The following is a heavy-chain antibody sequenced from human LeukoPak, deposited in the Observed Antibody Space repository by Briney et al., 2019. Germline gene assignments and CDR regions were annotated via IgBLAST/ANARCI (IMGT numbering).Heavy chain of an antibody. D-gene: IGHD6-13*01. CDR2: ISAYNGNT. CDR1: GYTFTSYG. J-gene: IGHJ4*02. V-gene: IGHV1-18*01. CDR3: AREHLIAAAFDY. Sequence: ASVKVSCKASGYTFTSYGISWVRQAPGQGLEWMGWISAYNGNTNYAQKLQGRVTMTTDTSTSTVYMELSSLRSEDTAVYYCAREHLIAAAFDYWGQGTLVTVSS.